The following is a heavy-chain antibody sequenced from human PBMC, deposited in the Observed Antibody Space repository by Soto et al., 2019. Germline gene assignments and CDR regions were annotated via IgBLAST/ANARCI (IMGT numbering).Heavy chain of an antibody. J-gene: IGHJ6*02. D-gene: IGHD3-3*01. CDR2: ISGSGGST. CDR1: GFTFSSYA. V-gene: IGHV3-23*01. Sequence: GGSLRLSCAASGFTFSSYAISWVRQAPGKGLEWVSAISGSGGSTYYADSVKGRFTISRDNSKNTLYLQMNSLRAEDTAVYYCAKERYQDDFWSGYPHYYYGMDVWGQGTTVTVSS. CDR3: AKERYQDDFWSGYPHYYYGMDV.